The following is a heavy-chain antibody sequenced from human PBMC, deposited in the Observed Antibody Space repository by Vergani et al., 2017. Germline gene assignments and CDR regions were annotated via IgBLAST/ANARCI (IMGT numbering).Heavy chain of an antibody. CDR3: TTDLSVVTMVRGVTY. V-gene: IGHV3-15*01. CDR2: IKSKTDGGTT. D-gene: IGHD3-10*01. J-gene: IGHJ4*02. CDR1: GFTFSNAW. Sequence: EVQLVESGGGLVKPGGSLRLSCAASGFTFSNAWMSWVRQAPGKGLEWVGRIKSKTDGGTTDYAAPVKGRFTISRDDSKNTLYLQMNSLKTEDTAVYYCTTDLSVVTMVRGVTYWGQGTLVTVSS.